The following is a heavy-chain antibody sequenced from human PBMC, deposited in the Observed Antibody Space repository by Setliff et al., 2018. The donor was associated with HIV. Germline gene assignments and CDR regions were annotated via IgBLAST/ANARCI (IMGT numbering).Heavy chain of an antibody. J-gene: IGHJ4*02. CDR3: ATGPLDY. V-gene: IGHV3-15*01. Sequence: GGSLRLSCAASGFTDAWMNWVRRAPGKGLEWVGLIKHNSDGGTTDFAAPVKGRFTISRDDSKNTVYLQMNSLKIDDTGLYYCATGPLDYWGQGTLVTVSS. CDR1: GFTDAW. CDR2: IKHNSDGGTT.